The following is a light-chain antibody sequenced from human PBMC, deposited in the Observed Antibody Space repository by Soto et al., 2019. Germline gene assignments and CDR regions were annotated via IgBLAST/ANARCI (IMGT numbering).Light chain of an antibody. J-gene: IGLJ2*01. CDR3: SSYTADTTPV. Sequence: QSALTQPASVSGSPGQSITISCTGTSNDVGGYAYVSWYQQYPGKAPKLVISEVSNRPSGVSHRFSGSRSGNTASLTISGLQAEDDADYYCSSYTADTTPVFGGGIKLTV. V-gene: IGLV2-14*01. CDR1: SNDVGGYAY. CDR2: EVS.